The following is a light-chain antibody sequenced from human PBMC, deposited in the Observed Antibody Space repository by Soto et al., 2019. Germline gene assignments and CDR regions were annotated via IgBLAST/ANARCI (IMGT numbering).Light chain of an antibody. Sequence: DVQMTQSPSSLSASVGDRVTITCRVSQDINTWLAWYQQKAEKAPKSLIYAASSLQTGVTSRFSGSQSGTDFTLTISSLQPEDSATYYCQQYNIYPLTFGGGTKVEIK. J-gene: IGKJ4*01. CDR3: QQYNIYPLT. V-gene: IGKV1D-16*01. CDR1: QDINTW. CDR2: AAS.